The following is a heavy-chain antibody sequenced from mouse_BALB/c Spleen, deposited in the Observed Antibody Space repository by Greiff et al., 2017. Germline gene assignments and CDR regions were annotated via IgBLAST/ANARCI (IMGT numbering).Heavy chain of an antibody. CDR3: ARAYYGNKGYFDY. CDR1: GFTFSDYY. V-gene: IGHV5-4*02. CDR2: ISDGGSYT. Sequence: EVQLQESGGGLVKPGGSLKLSCAASGFTFSDYYMYWVRQTPKKRLEWVATISDGGSYTYYPDSVKGRFTISRDNAKNNLYLQMSSLKSEDTAMYYCARAYYGNKGYFDYWGQGTTLTVSS. D-gene: IGHD2-10*01. J-gene: IGHJ2*01.